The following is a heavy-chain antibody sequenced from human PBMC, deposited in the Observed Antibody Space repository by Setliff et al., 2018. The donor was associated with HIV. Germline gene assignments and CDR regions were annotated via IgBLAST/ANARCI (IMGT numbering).Heavy chain of an antibody. Sequence: AASEKVACKASGHNFSSYEINWVRQATGQGLEWMGWMNPKTGNTGYAHKFQVRVSMTKNTSISKAYMELSSLIPEDTAVYYCVRGDGSGWQMVFESWGRGTQVTVSS. D-gene: IGHD6-19*01. CDR3: VRGDGSGWQMVFES. V-gene: IGHV1-8*02. CDR2: MNPKTGNT. CDR1: GHNFSSYE. J-gene: IGHJ5*01.